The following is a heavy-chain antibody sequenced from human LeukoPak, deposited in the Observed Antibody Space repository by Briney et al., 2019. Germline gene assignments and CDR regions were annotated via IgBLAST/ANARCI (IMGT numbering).Heavy chain of an antibody. CDR3: ASAGIAVAGTIFYFQH. V-gene: IGHV1-18*04. CDR1: GYTFTSYG. Sequence: GASVKVSCKASGYTFTSYGISWVRQAPGQGLEWMGWISAYNGNTNYAQKLQGRVTMTTDTSTSTAYMELRSLRFDDTAVYYCASAGIAVAGTIFYFQHWGQGTLVTVSS. CDR2: ISAYNGNT. J-gene: IGHJ1*01. D-gene: IGHD6-19*01.